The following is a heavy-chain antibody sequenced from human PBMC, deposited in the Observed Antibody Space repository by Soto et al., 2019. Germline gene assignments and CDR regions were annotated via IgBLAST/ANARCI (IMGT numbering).Heavy chain of an antibody. CDR3: AREVVVAATKSGYWFDP. V-gene: IGHV4-39*02. Sequence: SETLSLTCTVSGGSISSSSYYWGWIRQPPGKGLEWIGSIYYSGSTYYNPSLKSRVTISVDTSKNQFPLKLSSVTAADTAVYYCAREVVVAATKSGYWFDPWGQGTLGTVS. J-gene: IGHJ5*02. CDR2: IYYSGST. D-gene: IGHD2-15*01. CDR1: GGSISSSSYY.